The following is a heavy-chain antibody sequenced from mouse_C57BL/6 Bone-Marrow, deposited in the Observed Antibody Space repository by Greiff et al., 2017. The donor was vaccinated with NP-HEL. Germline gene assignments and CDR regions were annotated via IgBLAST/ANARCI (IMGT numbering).Heavy chain of an antibody. CDR1: GYSFTGYY. CDR2: INPSTGGT. J-gene: IGHJ4*01. CDR3: ARRNYVYAMDY. D-gene: IGHD1-1*01. Sequence: VKLQESGPELVKPGASVKISCKASGYSFTGYYMNWVKQSPEKSLEWIGEINPSTGGTTYNQKFKAKATLTVDKSSSTAYMQLKSLTSEDSAVYYCARRNYVYAMDYWGQGTSVTVSS. V-gene: IGHV1-42*01.